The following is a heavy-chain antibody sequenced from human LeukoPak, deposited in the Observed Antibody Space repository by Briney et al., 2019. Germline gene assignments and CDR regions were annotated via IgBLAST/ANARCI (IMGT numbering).Heavy chain of an antibody. CDR1: GFTFSSYW. CDR2: INSDGSST. Sequence: GGSLRLSCAASGFTFSSYWMHWVRQAPGKGLVWVSRINSDGSSTSYADSVKGRFTISSDNAKNTLYLQMNSLRAEDTAVYYCARAYSSGWYDLTGYWGQGTLVTVSS. J-gene: IGHJ4*02. D-gene: IGHD6-19*01. CDR3: ARAYSSGWYDLTGY. V-gene: IGHV3-74*01.